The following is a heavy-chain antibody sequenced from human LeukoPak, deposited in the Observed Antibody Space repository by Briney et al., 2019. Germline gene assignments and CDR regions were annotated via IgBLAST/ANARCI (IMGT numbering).Heavy chain of an antibody. V-gene: IGHV4-59*01. CDR3: AREKRGYLYYFDY. CDR1: GGSISSYY. J-gene: IGHJ4*02. D-gene: IGHD5-18*01. Sequence: PSETLPLTCTVSGGSISSYYWSWIRQPPGKGLEWIGYIYYSGSTNYNPSLKSRVTISVDTSKNQFSLKLSSVTAADTAVYYCAREKRGYLYYFDYWGQGTLVTVSS. CDR2: IYYSGST.